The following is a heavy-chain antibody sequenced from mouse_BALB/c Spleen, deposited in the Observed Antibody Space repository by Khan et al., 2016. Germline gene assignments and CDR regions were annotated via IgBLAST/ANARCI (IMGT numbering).Heavy chain of an antibody. CDR3: ARDFYYSGSRYYPMDY. V-gene: IGHV1S126*01. D-gene: IGHD1-1*01. CDR1: GYSFTSYW. J-gene: IGHJ4*01. CDR2: IDPSDSET. Sequence: QVQLQQSGPQLVRPGASVKISCKASGYSFTSYWMHWVKQRPGQGLEWIGLIDPSDSETRLNQKFKDKATLTVDKSSSTAYMQLSSPSSEDSAVYYCARDFYYSGSRYYPMDYWGQGTAVTVSS.